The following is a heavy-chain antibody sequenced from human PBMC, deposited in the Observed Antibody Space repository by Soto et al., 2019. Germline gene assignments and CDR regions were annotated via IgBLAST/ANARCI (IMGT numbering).Heavy chain of an antibody. V-gene: IGHV2-70*04. Sequence: SGPTLVNPTQTLTLTCTFSGFSLSTSGMRVSWIRQPPGKALEWLARIDWDDDKFYSTSLKTRLTISKDTSKNQVVLTMTNMDPVDTATYYCARVYLARFYDSSGYYDPDAFDIWGQGTMVTVSS. J-gene: IGHJ3*02. D-gene: IGHD3-22*01. CDR1: GFSLSTSGMR. CDR2: IDWDDDK. CDR3: ARVYLARFYDSSGYYDPDAFDI.